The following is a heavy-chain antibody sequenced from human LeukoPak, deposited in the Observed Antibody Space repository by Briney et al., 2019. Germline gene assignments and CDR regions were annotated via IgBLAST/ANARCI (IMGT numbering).Heavy chain of an antibody. CDR3: ARTTMGRDGYNPREDLDY. J-gene: IGHJ4*02. CDR2: IIPIFGTA. D-gene: IGHD5-24*01. V-gene: IGHV1-69*05. Sequence: APVKVSCKASGGTFSSYAISWVRQAPGQGLEWMGRIIPIFGTANYAQKFQGRVTITTDESTSTAYMELSSLRSEDTAVYYCARTTMGRDGYNPREDLDYWGQGTLVTVSS. CDR1: GGTFSSYA.